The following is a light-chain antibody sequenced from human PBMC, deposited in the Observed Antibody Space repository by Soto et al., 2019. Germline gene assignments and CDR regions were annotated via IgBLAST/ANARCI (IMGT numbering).Light chain of an antibody. J-gene: IGKJ4*01. CDR3: QQRSKWPLT. V-gene: IGKV3-11*01. CDR1: QSVSSY. CDR2: DAS. Sequence: EIVLTQSPATLSLSPGERATLSCRASQSVSSYLAWYQQKRGQAPRLLIYDASNRATGIPARFSGSGSGTDFSLNISSLEPEDFAVYYCQQRSKWPLTFGGGTKVEIK.